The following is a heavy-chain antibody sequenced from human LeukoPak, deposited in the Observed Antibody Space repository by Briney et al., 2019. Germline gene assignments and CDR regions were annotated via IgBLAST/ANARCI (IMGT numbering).Heavy chain of an antibody. V-gene: IGHV3-21*01. J-gene: IGHJ5*02. D-gene: IGHD3-22*01. Sequence: KPGGSLRLSCAASGFTFSSYSMNWVRQAPGQGLEWVSSISSSSSYIYYAASVKGRFTISRDNAKKSLYLQMNSLRAEDTDVYYCATAYYNDSSGYREDWFDPWGQGTLVTVSS. CDR1: GFTFSSYS. CDR2: ISSSSSYI. CDR3: ATAYYNDSSGYREDWFDP.